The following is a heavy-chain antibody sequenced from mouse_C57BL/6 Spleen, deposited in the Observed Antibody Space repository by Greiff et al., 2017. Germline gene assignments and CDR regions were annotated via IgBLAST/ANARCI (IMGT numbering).Heavy chain of an antibody. CDR1: GFTFSDYG. D-gene: IGHD1-1*01. CDR3: ARAVYAYPSYAMDY. V-gene: IGHV5-17*01. J-gene: IGHJ4*01. Sequence: DVMLVESGGGLVKPGGSLKLSCAASGFTFSDYGMHWVRQAPEKGLEWVAYISSGSSTIYYADPVKGRFTISRDTAKNTLFLQMTSLRSEDTAMYYCARAVYAYPSYAMDYWGQVTSVTVSS. CDR2: ISSGSSTI.